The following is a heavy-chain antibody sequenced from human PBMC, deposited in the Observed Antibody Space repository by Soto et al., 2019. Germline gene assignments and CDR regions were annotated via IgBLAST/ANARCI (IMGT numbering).Heavy chain of an antibody. D-gene: IGHD4-17*01. CDR3: ARDSQMTTDAFDI. Sequence: GGSLRLSCGASGFTFSSHWMSWVRKAPGKGLEWVANIKQDGSEKYYVDSVKGRFTISRDNAKNSLYLQMNSLRAEDTAVYYCARDSQMTTDAFDIWGQGTMVTVSS. V-gene: IGHV3-7*01. J-gene: IGHJ3*02. CDR1: GFTFSSHW. CDR2: IKQDGSEK.